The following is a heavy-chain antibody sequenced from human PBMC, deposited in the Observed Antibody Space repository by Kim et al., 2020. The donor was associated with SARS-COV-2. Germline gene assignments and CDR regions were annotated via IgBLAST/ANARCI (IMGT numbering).Heavy chain of an antibody. CDR2: IYYSGST. V-gene: IGHV4-39*01. D-gene: IGHD2-2*01. CDR3: AMPQHPGYFDY. J-gene: IGHJ4*02. CDR1: GGSISSSSYY. Sequence: SETLSLTCTVSGGSISSSSYYWGWIRQPPGKGLEWIGSIYYSGSTYYNPSLKSRVTISVDTSKNQFSLKLSSVTAADTAVYYCAMPQHPGYFDYWGQGTLVTVSS.